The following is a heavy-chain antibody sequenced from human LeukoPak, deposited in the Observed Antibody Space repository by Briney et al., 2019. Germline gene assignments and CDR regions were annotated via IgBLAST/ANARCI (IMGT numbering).Heavy chain of an antibody. CDR1: GFTVSSNY. J-gene: IGHJ4*02. V-gene: IGHV3-66*01. D-gene: IGHD6-19*01. CDR2: IYSGGST. Sequence: GGSLRLSRAASGFTVSSNYMSWVRQAPGKGLEWVSVIYSGGSTYYADSVKGRFTISRDNSKNTLYLQMNSLRAEDTAVYYCARDTVAVAGTAGSDYWGQGTLVTVSS. CDR3: ARDTVAVAGTAGSDY.